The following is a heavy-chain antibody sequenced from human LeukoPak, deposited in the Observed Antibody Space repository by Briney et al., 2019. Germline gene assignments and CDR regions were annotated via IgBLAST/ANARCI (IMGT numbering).Heavy chain of an antibody. Sequence: GGSLRLSCAASGFTFSSYWMSWVRQAPGKGLEWVANIKQDGSEKYYVDSVKGRSTISRDNAKNSLYLQMNSLRAEDTAVYYCARAGLTMVNYYYGMDVWGQGTTVTVSS. CDR3: ARAGLTMVNYYYGMDV. CDR1: GFTFSSYW. V-gene: IGHV3-7*01. J-gene: IGHJ6*02. CDR2: IKQDGSEK. D-gene: IGHD3-10*01.